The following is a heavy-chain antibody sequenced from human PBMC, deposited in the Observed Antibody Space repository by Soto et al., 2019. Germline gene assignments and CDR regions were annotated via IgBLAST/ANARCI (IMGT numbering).Heavy chain of an antibody. J-gene: IGHJ1*01. CDR1: GYTFTGFH. D-gene: IGHD3-22*01. V-gene: IGHV1-2*02. CDR3: ARYPYYYDSSGYKYFQH. CDR2: INPNGGGT. Sequence: GASVKVSCKASGYTFTGFHIHWVRQAPGQGLEWMGWINPNGGGTNFAQKFQGRVTMTSDTTSSTTYMELSRLRSDDTAVYYCARYPYYYDSSGYKYFQHWGQGTLVTVSS.